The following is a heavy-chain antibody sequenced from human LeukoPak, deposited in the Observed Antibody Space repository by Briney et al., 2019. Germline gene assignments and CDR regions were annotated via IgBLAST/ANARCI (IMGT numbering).Heavy chain of an antibody. J-gene: IGHJ4*02. D-gene: IGHD3-10*01. Sequence: TGGSLRLSCVVSGITFSNYAMSWVRQAPGKGLQWVSGIRSTGESSYYADSVKGRFTISRDNSRDTLYLQMNSLRVEDTAVYYCANGWSFANWGQGTLVTVSS. CDR3: ANGWSFAN. CDR2: IRSTGESS. V-gene: IGHV3-23*01. CDR1: GITFSNYA.